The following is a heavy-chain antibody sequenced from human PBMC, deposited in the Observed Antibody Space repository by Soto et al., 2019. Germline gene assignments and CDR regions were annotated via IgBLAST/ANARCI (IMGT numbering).Heavy chain of an antibody. D-gene: IGHD6-19*01. CDR3: AMGARGQQWLPNYLDG. J-gene: IGHJ6*02. V-gene: IGHV4-61*03. CDR1: GGSVSSGRYY. CDR2: IYYRDNT. Sequence: SETLSLTCTVSGGSVSSGRYYWSWIRQPPGKGLEWIGYIYYRDNTNYNPSLKSRVTISADTSKNHFSLKLRSVTAADSAVYYCAMGARGQQWLPNYLDGWGQVTTGTVS.